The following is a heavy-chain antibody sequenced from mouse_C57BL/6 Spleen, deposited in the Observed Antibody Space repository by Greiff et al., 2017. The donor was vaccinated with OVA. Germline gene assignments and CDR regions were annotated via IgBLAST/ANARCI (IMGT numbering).Heavy chain of an antibody. D-gene: IGHD1-1*01. CDR1: GYTFTDYN. Sequence: VQLKESGPELVKPGASVKIPCKASGYTFTDYNMDWVKQSHGKSLEWIGDINPNNGGTIYNQKFKGKATLTVDKSSSTAYMELRSLTSEDTAVYYCARVTTVVATSYWYFDVWGTGTTVTVSS. CDR2: INPNNGGT. J-gene: IGHJ1*03. CDR3: ARVTTVVATSYWYFDV. V-gene: IGHV1-18*01.